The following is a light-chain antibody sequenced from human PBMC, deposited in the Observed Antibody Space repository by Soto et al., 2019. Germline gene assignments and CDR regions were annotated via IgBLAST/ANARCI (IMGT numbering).Light chain of an antibody. CDR1: QAISNY. V-gene: IGKV1-27*01. Sequence: DIQMTQSPSSLSASVRDRVTITCRASQAISNYLAWYQQKPGKVPKLLIYAASTLQSGVPSRCSGSGSGTDFTLTINSLQPEDVATYYFQRYNSAPWTFGKGTKVEIK. CDR3: QRYNSAPWT. CDR2: AAS. J-gene: IGKJ1*01.